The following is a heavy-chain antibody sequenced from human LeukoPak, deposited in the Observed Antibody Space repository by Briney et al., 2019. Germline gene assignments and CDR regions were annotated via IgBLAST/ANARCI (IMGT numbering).Heavy chain of an antibody. CDR1: GYTLTELS. CDR3: ATLSSGWSYAMLNFDN. CDR2: FDPEDGET. Sequence: VASVKVSCKVSGYTLTELSMHWVRQAPGKGLDWMGGFDPEDGETIYAQKFQGRVTMTEDTSADTAYMELSSLRSEDTAVYYCATLSSGWSYAMLNFDNWGQGTLVTVSS. D-gene: IGHD6-19*01. V-gene: IGHV1-24*01. J-gene: IGHJ4*02.